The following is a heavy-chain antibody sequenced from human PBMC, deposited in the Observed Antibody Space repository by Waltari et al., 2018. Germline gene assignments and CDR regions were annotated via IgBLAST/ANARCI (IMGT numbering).Heavy chain of an antibody. CDR3: ATRIPSDHSGSFYYYGMDV. D-gene: IGHD6-6*01. CDR2: IEPEDGET. CDR1: GYIFTDYA. J-gene: IGHJ6*02. Sequence: EVQLVQSGAEVKKPGATVKISCKASGYIFTDYAVEWVQQAPGKGFEWMGRIEPEDGETIYAEKFQGRLTVTADESTSTAYMELNSLRSEDSALYYCATRIPSDHSGSFYYYGMDVWGQGTTVTVSS. V-gene: IGHV1-69-2*01.